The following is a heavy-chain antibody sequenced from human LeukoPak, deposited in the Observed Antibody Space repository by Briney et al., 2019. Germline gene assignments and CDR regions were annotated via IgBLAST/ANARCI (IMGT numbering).Heavy chain of an antibody. Sequence: ASVKVSCKASGYTFSNYAMNWVRQAPGQGLEWMGWINTNTGTPSYAQGVTGRFVFSLDTSVNTSYLQIDSLKVEDSAVYYCARVGGGKKDYGHPYYGMDVWGQGTTVTVSS. CDR3: ARVGGGKKDYGHPYYGMDV. CDR2: INTNTGTP. J-gene: IGHJ6*02. CDR1: GYTFSNYA. V-gene: IGHV7-4-1*01. D-gene: IGHD3-10*01.